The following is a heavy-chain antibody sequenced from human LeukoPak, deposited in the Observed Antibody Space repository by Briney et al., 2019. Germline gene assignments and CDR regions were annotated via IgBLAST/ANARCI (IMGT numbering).Heavy chain of an antibody. J-gene: IGHJ4*02. CDR1: GFTFSSYA. D-gene: IGHD1-1*01. V-gene: IGHV3-23*01. CDR3: AKGSRWNDEYYFDY. CDR2: VSGSGGST. Sequence: GGSLRLFCAASGFTFSSYAMLWVRQAPGKGLEGVSAVSGSGGSTYYGDSVKGRFTISRDNSKNTLYLQMNSLRAEDTAVYYCAKGSRWNDEYYFDYWGQGTLVTVSS.